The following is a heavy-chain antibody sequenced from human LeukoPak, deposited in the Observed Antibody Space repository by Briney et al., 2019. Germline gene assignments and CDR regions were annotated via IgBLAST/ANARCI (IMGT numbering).Heavy chain of an antibody. CDR2: ISGDGNTT. V-gene: IGHV3-74*01. CDR3: AKDGSILWFGELGSVGWFDP. J-gene: IGHJ5*02. D-gene: IGHD3-10*01. Sequence: GGSLRLSCTASGFTFRTFWMHWVRQPPGKGLVWVSRISGDGNTTDYADSVKGRFTISRDNAKNTVYLQMNSLRVEDTAVYYCAKDGSILWFGELGSVGWFDPWGQGTLVTVSS. CDR1: GFTFRTFW.